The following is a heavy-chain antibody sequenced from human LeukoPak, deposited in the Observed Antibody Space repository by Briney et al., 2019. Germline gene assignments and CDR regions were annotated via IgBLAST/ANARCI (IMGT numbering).Heavy chain of an antibody. Sequence: ASVKVSCKASGYTFTSYDINWVRQATGQGLEWMGWMNPNSGNTGYAQKFQGRVTITRNTSISTAYMELSSLRSEDTAVYYCAREPTGTNWFDPWGQGTLVTVSS. J-gene: IGHJ5*02. CDR2: MNPNSGNT. D-gene: IGHD1-1*01. V-gene: IGHV1-8*03. CDR1: GYTFTSYD. CDR3: AREPTGTNWFDP.